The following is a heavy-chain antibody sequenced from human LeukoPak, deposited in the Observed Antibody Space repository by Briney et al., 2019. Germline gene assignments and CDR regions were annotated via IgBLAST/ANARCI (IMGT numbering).Heavy chain of an antibody. D-gene: IGHD4-11*01. Sequence: ASVKVSCKASGYTFTSYGISWVRQAPGQGLEWMGWISAYNGNTNYAQKLQGRVTMTTDTSTSTAYMELRSLRSDDTAVYYCARGLQYHNYYYYGMDVWGQGTTVTVSS. CDR1: GYTFTSYG. V-gene: IGHV1-18*01. J-gene: IGHJ6*02. CDR3: ARGLQYHNYYYYGMDV. CDR2: ISAYNGNT.